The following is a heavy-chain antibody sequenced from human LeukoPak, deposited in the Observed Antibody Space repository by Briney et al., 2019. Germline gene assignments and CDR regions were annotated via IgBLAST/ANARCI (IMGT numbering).Heavy chain of an antibody. J-gene: IGHJ4*02. Sequence: GASVKVSCKASGYTFAGYYIHWVRQAPGQGLEWMGRIIPILGIANYAQRFQGRVTITADKSTSTAYMELSSLRSEDTAVYYCARGYCSSTSCHRSDYWGQGTLVTVSS. CDR2: IIPILGIA. CDR1: GYTFAGYY. CDR3: ARGYCSSTSCHRSDY. V-gene: IGHV1-69*04. D-gene: IGHD2-2*01.